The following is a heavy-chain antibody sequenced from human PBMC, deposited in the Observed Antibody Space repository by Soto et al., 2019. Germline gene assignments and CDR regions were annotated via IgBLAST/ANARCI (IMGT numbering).Heavy chain of an antibody. CDR2: ISPFNYNT. D-gene: IGHD6-25*01. CDR3: ARGGRRLGWFDP. J-gene: IGHJ5*02. V-gene: IGHV1-18*01. Sequence: QVQLMQSRPEVKTPGASVKLSCKASGYTFSSYVITWVRQAPRQGLEWMGWISPFNYNTNYAQKFQGRVTMTTDTSTNTAYMELRSLRSDDTAVYYCARGGRRLGWFDPWGQGTLVTVSS. CDR1: GYTFSSYV.